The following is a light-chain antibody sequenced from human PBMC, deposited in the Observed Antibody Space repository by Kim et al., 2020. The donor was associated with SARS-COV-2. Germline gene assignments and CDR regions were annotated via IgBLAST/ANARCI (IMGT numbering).Light chain of an antibody. V-gene: IGKV3-20*01. J-gene: IGKJ2*03. CDR3: HQYIRSPYS. CDR1: QRSSSNY. Sequence: LSPGERATLSCRAKQRSSSNYLAWYQHKPGQSPRLLIHDASNRATGIPDRFSGSGSGTDFTLTISRLEPEDFAVYYCHQYIRSPYSFGQGTKLEI. CDR2: DAS.